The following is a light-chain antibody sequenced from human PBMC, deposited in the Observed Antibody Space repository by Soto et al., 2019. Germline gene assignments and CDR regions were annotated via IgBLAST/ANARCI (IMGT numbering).Light chain of an antibody. J-gene: IGKJ1*01. Sequence: DIVMTQSPATLSVSPGERATLPCTASQSVSSNLAWYQQKPGQAPRLLIYGASTRATGIPARFSGSGSGTAFTLTISSLEPEDFAVYHCQQRSNWPPWTFGQGTKVDI. CDR3: QQRSNWPPWT. CDR2: GAS. V-gene: IGKV3-15*01. CDR1: QSVSSN.